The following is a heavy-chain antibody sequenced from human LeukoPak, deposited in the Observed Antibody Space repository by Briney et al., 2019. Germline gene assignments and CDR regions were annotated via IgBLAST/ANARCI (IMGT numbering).Heavy chain of an antibody. D-gene: IGHD6-13*01. Sequence: SETLSLTCTVSGGSISSYYWSWIRQPPGKGLEWMGYIYYSGSTNYNPSLKSRVTISVDTSKNQFSLKLSSVTGADTAVYYCARIKGAAAGTGYFAYWGQGALVTVSS. V-gene: IGHV4-59*01. CDR1: GGSISSYY. CDR3: ARIKGAAAGTGYFAY. J-gene: IGHJ4*02. CDR2: IYYSGST.